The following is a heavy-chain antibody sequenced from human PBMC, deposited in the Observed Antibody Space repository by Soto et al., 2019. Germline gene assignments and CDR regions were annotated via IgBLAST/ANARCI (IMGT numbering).Heavy chain of an antibody. Sequence: GGSLRVSCADSGFTFSSYAMSWVRQAPGKGLEWVSGISGSGGSTYYADSVKGRFTISRDNSKNTLYLQMNSLRAEDTAIYYCAKDRRTGMVEPEYFQHWGQGTLVTVSS. D-gene: IGHD5-18*01. CDR1: GFTFSSYA. V-gene: IGHV3-23*01. CDR2: ISGSGGST. CDR3: AKDRRTGMVEPEYFQH. J-gene: IGHJ1*01.